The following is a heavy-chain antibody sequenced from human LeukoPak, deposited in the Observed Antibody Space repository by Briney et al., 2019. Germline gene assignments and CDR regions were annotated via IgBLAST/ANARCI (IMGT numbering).Heavy chain of an antibody. V-gene: IGHV3-21*01. D-gene: IGHD3-3*01. CDR1: GFTFSSYS. CDR2: ISSSSSYI. J-gene: IGHJ4*02. CDR3: ASSSYDFWSGYYK. Sequence: GGSLRLSCAASGFTFSSYSMNWVRQAPGKGLEWVSSISSSSSYIYYADSVKGRFTISRDNAKNSLYLQMSSLRAEDTAVYYCASSSYDFWSGYYKWGQGTLVTVSS.